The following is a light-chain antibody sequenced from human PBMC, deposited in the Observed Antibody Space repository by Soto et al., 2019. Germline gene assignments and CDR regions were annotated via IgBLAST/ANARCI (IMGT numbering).Light chain of an antibody. CDR2: AAS. Sequence: DFQVTQSPSSLSASVGDRVTITCRASQSISKSLNWYQQKPGKAPELLIYAASTLQSGVPSRFSGSGSGTDFTLTISSLQPEDSASYYCQHSYSGLVAFGQGTKVEIK. CDR1: QSISKS. V-gene: IGKV1-39*01. J-gene: IGKJ1*01. CDR3: QHSYSGLVA.